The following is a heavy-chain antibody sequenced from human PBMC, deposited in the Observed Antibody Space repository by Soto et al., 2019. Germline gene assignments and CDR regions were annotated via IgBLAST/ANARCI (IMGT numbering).Heavy chain of an antibody. Sequence: SETLSLTCTVSGGSISSYYWSWIRQPPGKGLEWIGYIYYSGSTNYNPSIKSRVTISVDTSKNQFSMKLRSVTAADTAVYYCARSVPYYDILTGYYRRSNWFDPWGQGTLVTVSS. J-gene: IGHJ5*02. V-gene: IGHV4-59*01. CDR2: IYYSGST. CDR1: GGSISSYY. D-gene: IGHD3-9*01. CDR3: ARSVPYYDILTGYYRRSNWFDP.